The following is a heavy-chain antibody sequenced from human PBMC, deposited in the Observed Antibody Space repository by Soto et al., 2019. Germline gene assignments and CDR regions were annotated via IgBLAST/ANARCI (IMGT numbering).Heavy chain of an antibody. D-gene: IGHD3-16*01. V-gene: IGHV1-18*01. CDR1: GYTFTRYG. J-gene: IGHJ6*02. CDR2: INTYNGNT. CDR3: ALVDVYVTPSPKDV. Sequence: QVQLVQSGAEVKNPGASVKVSCKASGYTFTRYGIGWARQAPGQGLEWMGWINTYNGNTNYSQNVQGRVTLTTDTPTSTAYTELRSMRSNDTAIYYCALVDVYVTPSPKDVWGQGTPVIVSS.